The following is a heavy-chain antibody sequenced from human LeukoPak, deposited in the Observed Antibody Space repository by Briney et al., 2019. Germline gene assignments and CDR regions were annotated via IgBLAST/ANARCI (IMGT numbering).Heavy chain of an antibody. CDR3: AGTAAGTRIRGFDP. V-gene: IGHV4-34*01. D-gene: IGHD6-13*01. J-gene: IGHJ5*02. CDR2: VNHSGST. Sequence: SETLSLTCAVYGGSFSGYYWSWIRQPPGKGLEWIGEVNHSGSTNYNPSLKSRVTISVDTSKNQFSLKLSSVTAADTAVYYCAGTAAGTRIRGFDPWGQGTLVTVSS. CDR1: GGSFSGYY.